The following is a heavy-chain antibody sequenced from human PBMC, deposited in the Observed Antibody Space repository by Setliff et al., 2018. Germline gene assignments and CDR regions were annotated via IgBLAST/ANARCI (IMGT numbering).Heavy chain of an antibody. Sequence: WASVKVSCKASGYTFTSYGITWVRQAPGQGLEWMAWISAYNGYIVYAQKFQGRVTVTTDTSTSTAYMELRSLRSDDTAVYYCARAPPKIVVTVAALDYWGQGALVTVSS. V-gene: IGHV1-18*01. CDR1: GYTFTSYG. CDR3: ARAPPKIVVTVAALDY. J-gene: IGHJ4*02. CDR2: ISAYNGYI. D-gene: IGHD2-15*01.